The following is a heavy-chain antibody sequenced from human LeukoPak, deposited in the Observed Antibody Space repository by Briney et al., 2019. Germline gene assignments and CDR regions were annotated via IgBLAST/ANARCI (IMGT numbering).Heavy chain of an antibody. D-gene: IGHD1-26*01. J-gene: IGHJ4*02. V-gene: IGHV3-23*01. CDR3: ARGYSGSWLSEFDY. CDR2: ITGSGDSA. CDR1: GFTFSSYA. Sequence: GGSLRLSCAASGFTFSSYAMTWVRQAPGKGLEWVSAITGSGDSAYYSDSVKGRFTISRDQSKSTVYLQMTSLRAEDTAVYYCARGYSGSWLSEFDYWGQGTLVTVSS.